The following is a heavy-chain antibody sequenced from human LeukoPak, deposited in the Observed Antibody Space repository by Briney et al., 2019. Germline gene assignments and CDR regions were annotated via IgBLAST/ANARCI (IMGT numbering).Heavy chain of an antibody. J-gene: IGHJ6*02. CDR2: ISYDGSNK. Sequence: GGSLRLSCAASGFTFSSYGMHWVRQAPGKGLEWVAVISYDGSNKYYADSVKGRFTISRDNSKNTLYLQMNSLRAEDTAVYYCAKDRDIVAYYYGMDVWGQGTTVTVSS. D-gene: IGHD5-12*01. CDR3: AKDRDIVAYYYGMDV. CDR1: GFTFSSYG. V-gene: IGHV3-30*18.